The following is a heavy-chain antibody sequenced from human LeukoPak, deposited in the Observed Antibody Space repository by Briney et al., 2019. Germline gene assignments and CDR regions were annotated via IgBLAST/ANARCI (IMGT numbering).Heavy chain of an antibody. CDR3: ARRVAGHWCFAL. CDR1: ADSITSYF. D-gene: IGHD6-19*01. V-gene: IGHV4-59*01. J-gene: IGHJ2*01. Sequence: SETLSLTCTVSADSITSYFWSWIRQPPGKGLEWIGYIYYSGSTIYNPSLKSRGTISVDTSKNQFSLNLSSVTAEDTAVYYCARRVAGHWCFALWGRGTLVTVSS. CDR2: IYYSGST.